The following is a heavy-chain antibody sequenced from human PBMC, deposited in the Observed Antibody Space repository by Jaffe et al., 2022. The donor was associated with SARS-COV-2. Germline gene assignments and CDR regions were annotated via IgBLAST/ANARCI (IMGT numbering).Heavy chain of an antibody. CDR2: TSSDGNK. D-gene: IGHD6-13*01. CDR3: ARKLVI. V-gene: IGHV3-30*14. Sequence: QVQLVESGGGVVPPGRSLRLSCAASGFTLSSYAMHWVRQAPGKGLEWVAGTSSDGNKYYGDSVKGRFTISRDDSKNTLYLQVNSLRPDDTAVYYCARKLVIWGPGTLVTVSS. J-gene: IGHJ4*02. CDR1: GFTLSSYA.